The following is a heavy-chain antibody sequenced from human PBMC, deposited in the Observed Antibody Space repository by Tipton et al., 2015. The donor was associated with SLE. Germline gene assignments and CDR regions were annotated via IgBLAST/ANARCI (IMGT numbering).Heavy chain of an antibody. Sequence: TLSLTCTVSGGSISRSTYFWDWIRQPPGKGLEWIGKIYYSGYSYYNPSLKSRVTIFVDTSMNQFSLRLSSVTAADTAVYYCARQGNWNDFDYWGQGTLVTVSS. J-gene: IGHJ4*02. D-gene: IGHD1-1*01. CDR2: IYYSGYS. CDR1: GGSISRSTYF. V-gene: IGHV4-39*01. CDR3: ARQGNWNDFDY.